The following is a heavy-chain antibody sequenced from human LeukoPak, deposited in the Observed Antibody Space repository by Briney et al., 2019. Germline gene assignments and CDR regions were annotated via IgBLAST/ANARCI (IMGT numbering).Heavy chain of an antibody. J-gene: IGHJ4*02. Sequence: GGSLRLSCAASGFTFNNYAIHWVRQAPGKGLEWVAVISHDGNTEYYGDSVKGRFTISRDNSRNILYLQMHSLSVEDTAVYYCARDTSGSPSEYWGQGTLVTVSS. D-gene: IGHD1-26*01. CDR3: ARDTSGSPSEY. V-gene: IGHV3-30*04. CDR2: ISHDGNTE. CDR1: GFTFNNYA.